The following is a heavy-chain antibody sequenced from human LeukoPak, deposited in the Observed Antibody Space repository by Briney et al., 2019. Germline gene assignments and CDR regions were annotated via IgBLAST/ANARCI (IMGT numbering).Heavy chain of an antibody. V-gene: IGHV1-18*01. CDR3: LIMVRGVADY. CDR2: ISAYNGNT. D-gene: IGHD3-10*01. CDR1: GYTFTSYG. Sequence: GASVKVSCKASGYTFTSYGISWVRQAPGQGLEWMGWISAYNGNTNYAQKLQGRVTMTTDTSTSTAYMELRSLSSDDTAVYYCLIMVRGVADYWGQGTLVTVSS. J-gene: IGHJ4*02.